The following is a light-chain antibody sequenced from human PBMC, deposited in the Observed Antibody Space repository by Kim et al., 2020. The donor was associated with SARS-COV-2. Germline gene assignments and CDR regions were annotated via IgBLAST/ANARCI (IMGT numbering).Light chain of an antibody. V-gene: IGKV1D-16*01. CDR2: AAS. CDR1: QDISSR. CDR3: QQYDSYPLT. Sequence: GSVGGRVTITCRASQDISSRLAWYQQKPEKAPKFLIYAASSLESGVPSRFSGSGSRTDFTLTISSLQPEDFATYYCQQYDSYPLTFGGGTKVDIK. J-gene: IGKJ4*01.